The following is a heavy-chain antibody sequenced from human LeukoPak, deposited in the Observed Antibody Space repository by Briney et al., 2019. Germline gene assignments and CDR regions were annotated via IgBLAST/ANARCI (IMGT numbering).Heavy chain of an antibody. CDR2: INHSGST. V-gene: IGHV4-34*01. CDR1: GGSFSDYY. Sequence: SETLSLTCAVYGGSFSDYYWSWIRQPPGKGLEWIGEINHSGSTNYNPSLKSRVTISVDTSKNQFSLKLSSVTAADTAVYHCAGSRRDYYGSGSDYNPYFDYWGQGTLVTVSS. J-gene: IGHJ4*02. CDR3: AGSRRDYYGSGSDYNPYFDY. D-gene: IGHD3-10*01.